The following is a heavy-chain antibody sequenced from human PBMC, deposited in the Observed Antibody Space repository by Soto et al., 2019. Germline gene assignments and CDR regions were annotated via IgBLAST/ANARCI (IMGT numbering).Heavy chain of an antibody. D-gene: IGHD3-22*01. J-gene: IGHJ4*02. CDR3: ARQDSRGGVAPL. CDR1: GGSISSSSYY. CDR2: IYYSGST. Sequence: PSETLSLTCTVSGGSISSSSYYWGWIRQPPGKGLEWIGSIYYSGSTYYNPSLKSRVTISVDTSKNQFSLKLSSVTAADTAVYYCARQDSRGGVAPLWGQGTLVTVSS. V-gene: IGHV4-39*01.